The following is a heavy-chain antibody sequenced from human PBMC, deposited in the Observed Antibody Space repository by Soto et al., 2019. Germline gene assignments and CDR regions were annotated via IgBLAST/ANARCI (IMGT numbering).Heavy chain of an antibody. Sequence: QVQVVQSGAEVKRPGSSVNVSCKASGGYFNNRQTLNSYPISWVRQAPGQGLEWMGGIIPLFGTTTYAQRFQGRVTITAEKATSTTYLELYNVTSENKAVYYCAESWGGEIYYYYYAMDVWGPGTTVTVSS. CDR1: GGYFNNRQTLNSYP. CDR2: IIPLFGTT. D-gene: IGHD3-16*01. CDR3: AESWGGEIYYYYYAMDV. V-gene: IGHV1-69*06. J-gene: IGHJ6*02.